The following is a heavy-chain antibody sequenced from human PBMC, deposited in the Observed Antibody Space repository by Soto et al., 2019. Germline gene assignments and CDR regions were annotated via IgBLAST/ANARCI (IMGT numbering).Heavy chain of an antibody. J-gene: IGHJ4*02. D-gene: IGHD3-10*01. CDR1: GYTFTGYY. V-gene: IGHV1-3*01. Sequence: ASVKVSCKASGYTFTGYYMHWVRQAPGQRLEWMGWINAGNGNTKYSQKFQGRVTITRDTAASTAYMELSSLRSEDTAVYYCARDKYYGSGTYNYFDYWGQGTLVTVSS. CDR2: INAGNGNT. CDR3: ARDKYYGSGTYNYFDY.